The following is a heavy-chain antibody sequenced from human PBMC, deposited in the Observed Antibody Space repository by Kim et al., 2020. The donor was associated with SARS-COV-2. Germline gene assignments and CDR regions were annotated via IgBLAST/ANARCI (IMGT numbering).Heavy chain of an antibody. J-gene: IGHJ5*02. Sequence: NYAQKLQGRVTMTTDTSTSTAYMELRSLRSDDTAVYYCARAFGQPSWFDPWGQGTLVTVSS. CDR3: ARAFGQPSWFDP. V-gene: IGHV1-18*01. D-gene: IGHD3-10*01.